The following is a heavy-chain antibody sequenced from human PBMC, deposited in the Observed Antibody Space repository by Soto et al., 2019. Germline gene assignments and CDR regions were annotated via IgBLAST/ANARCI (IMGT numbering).Heavy chain of an antibody. D-gene: IGHD1-7*01. CDR2: IYYSGST. V-gene: IGHV4-59*01. J-gene: IGHJ6*02. CDR3: ARVITGTTIGFSDYYYGMDV. CDR1: GGAISSYY. Sequence: SETLSLTCTVSGGAISSYYWGWIRQPPGKGLEWVGYIYYSGSTNYNASLKSRVTISVDTSKNQFSLKRSSVTAADTAVYYCARVITGTTIGFSDYYYGMDVGGQGTTVTVSS.